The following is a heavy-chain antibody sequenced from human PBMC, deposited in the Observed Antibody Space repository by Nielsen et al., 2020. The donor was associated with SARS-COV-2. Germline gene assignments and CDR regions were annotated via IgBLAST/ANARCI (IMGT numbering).Heavy chain of an antibody. V-gene: IGHV1-2*06. J-gene: IGHJ6*02. CDR2: INPKSGAT. D-gene: IGHD3-3*01. Sequence: ASVKVSCKASGYTFTGYYMHWVRQAPGQGLEWMGRINPKSGATNYAQKFQGRVTMPRDTSISTAYMELSRLRSDDTAVYYCARDLDGITIFGVVTNYYYYYGMDVWGQGTTVTVSS. CDR1: GYTFTGYY. CDR3: ARDLDGITIFGVVTNYYYYYGMDV.